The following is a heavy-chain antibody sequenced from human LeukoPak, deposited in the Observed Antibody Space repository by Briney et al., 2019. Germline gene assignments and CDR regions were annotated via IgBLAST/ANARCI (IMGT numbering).Heavy chain of an antibody. Sequence: SETLSLTCTVSGGSISSSSYYWGWIRQPPGKGLEWIGSIYYSGSTYYNPSLKSRVTISVDTSKNQFSLKLSSVTAADTAVYYCAVGFWSGYDYWGQGTLVTVSS. D-gene: IGHD3-3*01. CDR1: GGSISSSSYY. J-gene: IGHJ4*02. V-gene: IGHV4-39*01. CDR3: AVGFWSGYDY. CDR2: IYYSGST.